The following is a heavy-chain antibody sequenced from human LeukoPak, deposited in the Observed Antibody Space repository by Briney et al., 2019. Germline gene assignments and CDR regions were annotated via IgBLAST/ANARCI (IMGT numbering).Heavy chain of an antibody. CDR1: GCTFSSYA. CDR3: AKDPTFGSWADY. Sequence: GGSLRLSCAASGCTFSSYAMSWVRQAPGKGLEWVSAISGSGGSTYYADSVKGRFTISRDNSKNTLYLQMNSLRAEDTAVYYCAKDPTFGSWADYWGQGTLVTVSS. CDR2: ISGSGGST. D-gene: IGHD6-13*01. V-gene: IGHV3-23*01. J-gene: IGHJ4*02.